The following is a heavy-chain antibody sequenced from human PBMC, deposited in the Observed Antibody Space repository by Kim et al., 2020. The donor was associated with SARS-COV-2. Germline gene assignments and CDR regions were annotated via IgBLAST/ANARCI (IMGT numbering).Heavy chain of an antibody. D-gene: IGHD6-19*01. V-gene: IGHV3-11*06. J-gene: IGHJ4*02. CDR1: GFTFSDYY. Sequence: GGSLRLSCAASGFTFSDYYMSWIRQAPGKGLEWVSYISSSSSYTNYADSVKGRFTISRDNAKNSLYLQMNSLRAEDTAVYYCARETQYSSGWYPDYWGQGTLVTVSS. CDR2: ISSSSSYT. CDR3: ARETQYSSGWYPDY.